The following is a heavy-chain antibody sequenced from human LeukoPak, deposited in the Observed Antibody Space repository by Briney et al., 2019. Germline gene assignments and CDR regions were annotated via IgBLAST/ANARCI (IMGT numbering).Heavy chain of an antibody. CDR1: GFTVSNNS. Sequence: GGSLRLSCAASGFTVSNNSMNWVRQAPGRGLEWVSILYSGDSTYCADSVKGRFTISRPNSEDTLYVQMHSLRAEDTALYYCAKGSGNGYGSGPFDYWGQGTLVTVSS. CDR2: LYSGDST. V-gene: IGHV3-53*01. D-gene: IGHD3-10*01. J-gene: IGHJ4*02. CDR3: AKGSGNGYGSGPFDY.